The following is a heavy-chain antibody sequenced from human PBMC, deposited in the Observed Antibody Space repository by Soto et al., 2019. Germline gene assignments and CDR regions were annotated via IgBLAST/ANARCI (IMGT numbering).Heavy chain of an antibody. J-gene: IGHJ4*01. D-gene: IGHD3-22*01. CDR1: GGSISSGDYY. V-gene: IGHV4-30-4*01. CDR3: ASYYDSSGYYAYYFDY. CDR2: IYYSGST. Sequence: PSETLSLTCTVSGGSISSGDYYWSWIRQPPGKGLEWIGYIYYSGSTYYNPSLKSRVTISVDTSKNQFSLKLSSVTAADTAVYYCASYYDSSGYYAYYFDYWGHGTLVTVSS.